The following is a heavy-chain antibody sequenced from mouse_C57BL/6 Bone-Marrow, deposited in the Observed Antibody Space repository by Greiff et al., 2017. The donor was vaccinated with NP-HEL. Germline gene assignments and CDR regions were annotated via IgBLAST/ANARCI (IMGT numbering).Heavy chain of an antibody. CDR3: ARKACYGVFFDY. Sequence: QVQLQQSGAELVRPGASVKLSCKASGYTFTDYYINWVKQRPGQGLEWIARIYPGSGNTYYNEKFKGKATLTAEKSSSTAYMQLSSLTSEDSAVYFCARKACYGVFFDYWGQGTTLTVSS. J-gene: IGHJ2*01. D-gene: IGHD2-10*01. CDR1: GYTFTDYY. V-gene: IGHV1-76*01. CDR2: IYPGSGNT.